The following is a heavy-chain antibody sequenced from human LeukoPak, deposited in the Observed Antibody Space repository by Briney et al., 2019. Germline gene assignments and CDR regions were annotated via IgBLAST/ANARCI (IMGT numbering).Heavy chain of an antibody. CDR3: EREGIAVAGTGYYMDV. D-gene: IGHD6-19*01. V-gene: IGHV3-21*01. CDR1: GLTFSSYS. J-gene: IGHJ6*03. CDR2: ISSSSSYI. Sequence: GGSLRLSCAASGLTFSSYSMNWVRQAPGKGLEWVSSISSSSSYIYYADSVKGRFTISRDNAKNSLYLQMNSLRAEDTAVYYCEREGIAVAGTGYYMDVWGKGTTVTVSS.